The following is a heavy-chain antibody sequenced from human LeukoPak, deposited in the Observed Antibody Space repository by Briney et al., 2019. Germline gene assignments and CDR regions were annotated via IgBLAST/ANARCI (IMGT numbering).Heavy chain of an antibody. Sequence: GGSLRLSCAASGFTFDDYAMHWVRQAPGKGLEWVSGISWSSGSIGYADSVKGRFTISRDNAKNSLYLQMNSLRAEDTAVYYCAREKQSYYYYGMDVWGQGTTVTVSS. CDR1: GFTFDDYA. V-gene: IGHV3-9*01. CDR3: AREKQSYYYYGMDV. CDR2: ISWSSGSI. J-gene: IGHJ6*02.